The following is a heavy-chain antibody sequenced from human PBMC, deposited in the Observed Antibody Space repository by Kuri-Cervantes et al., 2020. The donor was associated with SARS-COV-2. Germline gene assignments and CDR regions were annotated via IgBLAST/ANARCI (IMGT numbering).Heavy chain of an antibody. CDR1: GFTFGDYA. J-gene: IGHJ4*02. D-gene: IGHD6-19*01. V-gene: IGHV3-49*04. CDR2: IRSKAYGGTT. Sequence: GESLKISCTASGFTFGDYAMSWVRQAPGKGLEWVGFIRSKAYGGTTEYAASVKGRFTISRDDSKSIAYLQMNSLKTEDTAVYYCAKDLGGSGWHPVDYWGQGTLVTVSS. CDR3: AKDLGGSGWHPVDY.